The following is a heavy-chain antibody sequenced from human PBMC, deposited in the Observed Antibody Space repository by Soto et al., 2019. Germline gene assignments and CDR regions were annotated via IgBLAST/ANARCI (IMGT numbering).Heavy chain of an antibody. CDR2: VYHNGNA. Sequence: NPSETLSLTCTVSGGSITTPGYSWSWIRQPPGKAPEWIGYVYHNGNAYPKPSLKSRVTISLDGAKNQFSLKMTSVTAADTAVYYCARDMHAGFTHYFDPWGQGTLVTVSS. CDR1: GGSITTPGYS. J-gene: IGHJ5*02. V-gene: IGHV4-30-2*01. D-gene: IGHD1-26*01. CDR3: ARDMHAGFTHYFDP.